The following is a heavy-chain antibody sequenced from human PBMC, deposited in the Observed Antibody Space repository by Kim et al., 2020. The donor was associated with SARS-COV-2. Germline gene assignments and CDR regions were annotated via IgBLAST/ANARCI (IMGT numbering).Heavy chain of an antibody. CDR1: GYSFTSYW. CDR3: ARRGEHIVERDAFDI. D-gene: IGHD2-21*01. CDR2: IYPGDSDT. V-gene: IGHV5-51*01. Sequence: GESLKISCKGSGYSFTSYWIGWVRQMPGKGLEWMGIIYPGDSDTRYSPSFQGQVTISADKSISTAYLQWSSLKASDTAMYYCARRGEHIVERDAFDIWGQGTMVTVSS. J-gene: IGHJ3*02.